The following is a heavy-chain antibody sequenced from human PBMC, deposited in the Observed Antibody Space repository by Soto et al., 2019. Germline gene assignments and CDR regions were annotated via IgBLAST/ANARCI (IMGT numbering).Heavy chain of an antibody. V-gene: IGHV3-33*08. CDR1: GFTFSYYG. CDR2: MHTGGNEK. D-gene: IGHD3-9*01. CDR3: ARDADTTGHYSHFDL. Sequence: QVQLVESGGGVVQPGGSLRLSCAASGFTFSYYGFHWVRQAPGKGLEWVAVMHTGGNEKYYVDSVKGRFTVSRDDSRNMVDLEMSGLRAEDTAEYFCARDADTTGHYSHFDLWGRGALVAVSP. J-gene: IGHJ4*02.